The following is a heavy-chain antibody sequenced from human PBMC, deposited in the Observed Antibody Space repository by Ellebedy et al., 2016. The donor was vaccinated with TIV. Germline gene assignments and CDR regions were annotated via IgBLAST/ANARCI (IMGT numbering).Heavy chain of an antibody. J-gene: IGHJ6*02. D-gene: IGHD3-10*01. V-gene: IGHV3-66*01. Sequence: GESLKISCAASGFTVSSVYVSWVRQAPGKGLEWLSVIYSDAATYYADSVKGRFTISRDNSKNTLYLQMNSLSAEDTAVYYCARGFRFGMDVWGQGTTVTVSS. CDR3: ARGFRFGMDV. CDR1: GFTVSSVY. CDR2: IYSDAAT.